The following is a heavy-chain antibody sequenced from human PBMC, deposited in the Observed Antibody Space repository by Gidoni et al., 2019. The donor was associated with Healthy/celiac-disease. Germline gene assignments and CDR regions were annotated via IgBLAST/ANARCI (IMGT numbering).Heavy chain of an antibody. D-gene: IGHD6-19*01. CDR2: IYYSGST. CDR1: GGSISSYY. Sequence: QVQLQESGPGLVKPSETLSLTCTVSGGSISSYYWSWIRQPPGKGLEWIGYIYYSGSTNYNPSLKSRVTISVDTSKNQFSLKLSFVTAADTAVYYCARGQGSGWLDYWGQGTLVTVSS. V-gene: IGHV4-59*01. CDR3: ARGQGSGWLDY. J-gene: IGHJ4*02.